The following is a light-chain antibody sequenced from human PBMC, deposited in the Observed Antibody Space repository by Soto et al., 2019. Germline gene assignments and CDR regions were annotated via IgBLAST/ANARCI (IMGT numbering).Light chain of an antibody. CDR1: SSDVGGYNY. J-gene: IGLJ1*01. CDR2: DVT. CDR3: CSHAGTYTYV. Sequence: QSALTQPRSVSGSPGQSLTISCTGTSSDVGGYNYVSWYQQYPGQVPKLMIYDVTKRPSGVPDRFSGSNSGNTASLTISGLQAEDEADYYCCSHAGTYTYVFGTGTKVTVL. V-gene: IGLV2-11*01.